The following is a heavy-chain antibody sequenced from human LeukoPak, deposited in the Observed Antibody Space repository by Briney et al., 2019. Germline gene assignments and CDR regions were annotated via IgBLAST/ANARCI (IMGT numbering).Heavy chain of an antibody. J-gene: IGHJ3*02. V-gene: IGHV4-59*01. CDR1: FGFSSYDI. D-gene: IGHD3-22*01. CDR2: IGYSGST. Sequence: ETLLPSPTSAFGFSSYDIRGVGPAPPREGEGVVGVIGYSGSTNYNPSLKSRVTISVDTSKNQFSLKLSSVTAADTAVYYCARERYYDSSGYSDAFDIWGQGTMVTVSS. CDR3: ARERYYDSSGYSDAFDI.